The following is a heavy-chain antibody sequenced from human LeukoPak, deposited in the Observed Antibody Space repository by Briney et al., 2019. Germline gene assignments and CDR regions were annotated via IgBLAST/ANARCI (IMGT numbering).Heavy chain of an antibody. D-gene: IGHD1-14*01. CDR3: AKTGRTFGDYPDY. V-gene: IGHV3-23*01. CDR2: ISGGGGST. CDR1: GFTFSSYW. J-gene: IGHJ4*02. Sequence: GGSLRLSCAASGFTFSSYWMNWVRQAPGKGLEWVSTISGGGGSTYYPDSVKGRFTFSRDNSKNTVYLQMDSLGAEDTAVYYCAKTGRTFGDYPDYWGQGTQVTVSS.